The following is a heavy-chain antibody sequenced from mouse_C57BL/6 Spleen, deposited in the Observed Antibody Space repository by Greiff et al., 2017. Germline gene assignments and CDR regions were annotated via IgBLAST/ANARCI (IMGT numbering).Heavy chain of an antibody. V-gene: IGHV1-72*01. CDR2: IDPNSGGT. J-gene: IGHJ4*01. CDR3: AREEGAFYYGNSYAMDY. D-gene: IGHD2-1*01. Sequence: QVQLQQSGAELVKPGASVKLSCKASGYTFTSYWMHWVKQRPGRGLEWIGRIDPNSGGTKYNEKVKSKATLTVDKPSSTAYMQLSSLTSEDSAVYYCAREEGAFYYGNSYAMDYWGQGTSVTVSS. CDR1: GYTFTSYW.